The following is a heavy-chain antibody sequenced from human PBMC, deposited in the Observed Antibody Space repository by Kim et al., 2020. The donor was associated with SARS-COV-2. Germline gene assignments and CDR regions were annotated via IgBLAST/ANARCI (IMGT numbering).Heavy chain of an antibody. D-gene: IGHD2-21*01. CDR3: ARGGVIVGRGAHTWFDP. V-gene: IGHV4-59*01. CDR2: IHDGCDT. Sequence: SETLSLSCTVSGDSINGYYWNWLRQPPGKGLEWIGYIHDGCDTATNPSLKGRAALSLGMSKNQFSLKLHSVTAADTAVYFCARGGVIVGRGAHTWFDPLG. CDR1: GDSINGYY. J-gene: IGHJ5*02.